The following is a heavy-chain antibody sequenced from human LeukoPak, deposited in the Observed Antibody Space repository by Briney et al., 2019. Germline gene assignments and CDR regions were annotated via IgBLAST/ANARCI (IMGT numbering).Heavy chain of an antibody. Sequence: GASVKVSCKASGGTFSSYTINWVRQAPGQGLEWMGRIIPKLNIANYAQRFQGRVTITADRSSSTAYMELSSLRSEDTAVYYCARVVTHKSGYTSGWFSEDAFDVWGQGTVVTVSS. V-gene: IGHV1-69*02. D-gene: IGHD6-19*01. J-gene: IGHJ3*01. CDR1: GGTFSSYT. CDR2: IIPKLNIA. CDR3: ARVVTHKSGYTSGWFSEDAFDV.